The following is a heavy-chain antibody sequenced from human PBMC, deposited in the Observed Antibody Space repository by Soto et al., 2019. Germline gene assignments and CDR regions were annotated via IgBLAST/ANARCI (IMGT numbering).Heavy chain of an antibody. V-gene: IGHV4-59*01. Sequence: QVQLQESGPGLVKPSETLSLTCTVSGGSISSYYWSWIRQPPGKGLEWIGYIYYSGSTNYNPSLKSRVTISVDTSKNQFSLKLSAVTAADTAVYYSARTDPIAAAGTSRWFDPWGQGTLVTVSS. CDR1: GGSISSYY. CDR2: IYYSGST. D-gene: IGHD6-13*01. CDR3: ARTDPIAAAGTSRWFDP. J-gene: IGHJ5*02.